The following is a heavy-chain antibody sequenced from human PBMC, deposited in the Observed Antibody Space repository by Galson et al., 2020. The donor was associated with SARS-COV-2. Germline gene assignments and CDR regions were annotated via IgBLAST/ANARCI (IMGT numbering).Heavy chain of an antibody. J-gene: IGHJ4*02. D-gene: IGHD3-3*01. Sequence: SGPTLVKPTQTLTLTCTFSGFSLSTSGVGVGWIRQPPGKALEWLEPIYWDEEKRYTPSLKSRLTIAKDTSKNQVVLTMTNMDPVDTATYYCAHSLRYLEWVQWAYWGQGTLVTVSS. CDR1: GFSLSTSGVG. V-gene: IGHV2-5*02. CDR3: AHSLRYLEWVQWAY. CDR2: IYWDEEK.